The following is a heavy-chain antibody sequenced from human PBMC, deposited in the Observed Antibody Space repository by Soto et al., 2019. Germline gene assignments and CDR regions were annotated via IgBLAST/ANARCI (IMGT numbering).Heavy chain of an antibody. CDR3: AKDLSGSYTIDY. CDR2: ISYDGSNK. Sequence: QVQLLKSGGGVVQPGVSLRLSCAASGFTFSSHVMHWVRQAPGKGLEWGAIISYDGSNKYYADSVKGRFTVSRDNSENTLYLQMNSLRAEDTALYYCAKDLSGSYTIDYWGQGTLVTVSS. J-gene: IGHJ4*02. D-gene: IGHD1-26*01. CDR1: GFTFSSHV. V-gene: IGHV3-30*14.